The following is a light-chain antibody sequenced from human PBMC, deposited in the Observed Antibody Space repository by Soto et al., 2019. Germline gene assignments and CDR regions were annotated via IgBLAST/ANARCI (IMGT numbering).Light chain of an antibody. CDR3: QQYGNSIT. V-gene: IGKV3-20*01. CDR1: QSVRSSY. CDR2: GTY. J-gene: IGKJ4*01. Sequence: EIVLTQSPGIVSLSPGERATLSCRASQSVRSSYLAWYQQKFGQAPRLLIYGTYIRDAGIPDRFSGSGSGTDFTLTISRLEPEDFALYYCQQYGNSITFGGGTKVESK.